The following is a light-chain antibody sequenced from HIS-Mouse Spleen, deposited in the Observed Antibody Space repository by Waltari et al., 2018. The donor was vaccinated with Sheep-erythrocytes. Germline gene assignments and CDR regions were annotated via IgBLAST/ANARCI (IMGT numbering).Light chain of an antibody. CDR1: SRDVGGSNY. CDR2: EVS. V-gene: IGLV2-8*01. Sequence: QSALTPPPSASGSPGPSVTIPCTGPSRDVGGSNYVPWYQQHPGKAPKLMIYEVSKRPSGVPDRFSGSKSGNTASLTVSGLQAEDEADYYCSSYAGSNNWVFGGGTKLTVL. CDR3: SSYAGSNNWV. J-gene: IGLJ3*02.